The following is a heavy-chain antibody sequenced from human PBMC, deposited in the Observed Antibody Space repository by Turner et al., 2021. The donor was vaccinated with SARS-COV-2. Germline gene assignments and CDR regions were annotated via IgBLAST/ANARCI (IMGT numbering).Heavy chain of an antibody. J-gene: IGHJ6*02. CDR2: ISSRSSYI. D-gene: IGHD3-3*01. V-gene: IGHV3-21*01. Sequence: EVQLVESGGGLVKPGGSLRLYCAASGFTFSSYSMNWVRQAPGKGLEWVSSISSRSSYIYYADSVKGRFTISRDNAKNSLYLQMNSLRAEDTAVYYCARDLYDFWSGYNSYYYGMDVWGQGTTVTVSS. CDR3: ARDLYDFWSGYNSYYYGMDV. CDR1: GFTFSSYS.